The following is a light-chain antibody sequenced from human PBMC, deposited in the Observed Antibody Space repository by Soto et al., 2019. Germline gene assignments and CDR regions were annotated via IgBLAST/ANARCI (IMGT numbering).Light chain of an antibody. J-gene: IGLJ1*01. V-gene: IGLV2-11*01. CDR3: CSYAGTYTYV. Sequence: QAVVTQPRSVSGSPGQSVTISCTGTSSDVGGYQYVSWYQQHPGKAPKLMIYDVTKRPSGVPDRFSGSKSGNTASLTISGLQADDEADYYCCSYAGTYTYVFGTGTKLTVL. CDR2: DVT. CDR1: SSDVGGYQY.